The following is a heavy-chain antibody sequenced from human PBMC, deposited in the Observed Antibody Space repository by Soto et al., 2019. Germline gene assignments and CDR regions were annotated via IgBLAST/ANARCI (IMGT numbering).Heavy chain of an antibody. D-gene: IGHD3-22*01. Sequence: GGSLRLSCAASGFTFSSYALSWVRQAPGKGLEWVSAISGSGGSTYYADSVKGRFTISRDNSKSTLYLQMNSLRAEDTAVYYCAKSKSSGFYHYFDYWGQGTLVTVSS. V-gene: IGHV3-23*01. CDR1: GFTFSSYA. CDR2: ISGSGGST. CDR3: AKSKSSGFYHYFDY. J-gene: IGHJ4*02.